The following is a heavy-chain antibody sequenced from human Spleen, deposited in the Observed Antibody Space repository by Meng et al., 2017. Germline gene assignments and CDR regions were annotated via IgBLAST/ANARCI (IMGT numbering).Heavy chain of an antibody. J-gene: IGHJ4*02. CDR1: DASISSENW. Sequence: VRLQESGPGLVKPSGSLSFTFALSDASISSENWWSWLRHPPGNGLEWIGEIYHSGSANYNPSLKSRVTISVDTSKNQFSLNLMSVTAADTAVYYCASNGGYCLDYWGQGTLVTVSS. CDR3: ASNGGYCLDY. D-gene: IGHD2-8*02. CDR2: IYHSGSA. V-gene: IGHV4-4*02.